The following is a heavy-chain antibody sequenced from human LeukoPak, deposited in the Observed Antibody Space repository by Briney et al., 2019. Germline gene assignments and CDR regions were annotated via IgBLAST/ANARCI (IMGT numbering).Heavy chain of an antibody. Sequence: SETLSLTCTGSGGSISSYYWSWIRQPAGKGLDGIGRIYTSGSTNYNASLKSRVRMSVDTSKNQFSLKLSSVTAADTGVFYCARENSGSYREFAYWGQGTLVTVSS. CDR2: IYTSGST. V-gene: IGHV4-4*07. D-gene: IGHD1-26*01. CDR1: GGSISSYY. CDR3: ARENSGSYREFAY. J-gene: IGHJ4*02.